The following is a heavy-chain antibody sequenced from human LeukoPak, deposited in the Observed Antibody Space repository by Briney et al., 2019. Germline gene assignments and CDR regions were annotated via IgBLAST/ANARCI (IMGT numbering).Heavy chain of an antibody. Sequence: GGSLRLSCAASGFTFSNAWMTWARQPPGRRLEWVSIMYSGGRTSYADSVKGRFTVSRDNSRNTLYLQMNSLRVEDTAVYYCASATTGWGGLGYWGQGTLVTVSS. CDR1: GFTFSNAW. J-gene: IGHJ4*02. V-gene: IGHV3-53*01. CDR2: MYSGGRT. CDR3: ASATTGWGGLGY. D-gene: IGHD1-1*01.